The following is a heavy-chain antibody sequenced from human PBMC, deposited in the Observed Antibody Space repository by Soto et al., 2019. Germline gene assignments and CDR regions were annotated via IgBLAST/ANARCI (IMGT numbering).Heavy chain of an antibody. CDR2: LNPHSGET. D-gene: IGHD3-16*01. CDR3: ARAWASDFPGGGLDV. J-gene: IGHJ6*02. CDR1: GYAFTGYY. V-gene: IGHV1-2*02. Sequence: QVQVVQSGAEVEKPGASVKVSCKASGYAFTGYYIHLVRQAPGQGREWMGWLNPHSGETKFAQKFQGRVTLTRDMPISSAQMERTSLKSDDTAGYLCARAWASDFPGGGLDVWGQGTTVNVSS.